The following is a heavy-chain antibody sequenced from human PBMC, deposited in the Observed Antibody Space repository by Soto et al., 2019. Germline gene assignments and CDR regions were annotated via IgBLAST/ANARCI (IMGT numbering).Heavy chain of an antibody. CDR2: IYYSGIT. Sequence: SETLSLTCTVSGGSISSGGYYWTWIRQHPGKGLEWIGYIYYSGITYYNPSLKSRVTISVDTSKNQFSLKLSSVTAADTAVYYCARSPDSSGYYPRRYYYGMDVWGQGTTVTVSS. CDR3: ARSPDSSGYYPRRYYYGMDV. D-gene: IGHD3-22*01. V-gene: IGHV4-31*03. CDR1: GGSISSGGYY. J-gene: IGHJ6*02.